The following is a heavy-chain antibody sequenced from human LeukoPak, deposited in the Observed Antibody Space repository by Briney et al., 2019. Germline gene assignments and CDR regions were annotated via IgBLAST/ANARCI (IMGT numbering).Heavy chain of an antibody. V-gene: IGHV5-51*01. CDR2: IYPGDSDT. Sequence: GESLKISCKGSGYSFTSYWIGWVRQMPGKGLEWMGIIYPGDSDTRYSPSFQGQVTISADKSISTAYLQWSSLKASDTAMYYCARLGPGIAAAGTRCWFDPWGQGTLVTVSS. CDR1: GYSFTSYW. CDR3: ARLGPGIAAAGTRCWFDP. D-gene: IGHD6-13*01. J-gene: IGHJ5*02.